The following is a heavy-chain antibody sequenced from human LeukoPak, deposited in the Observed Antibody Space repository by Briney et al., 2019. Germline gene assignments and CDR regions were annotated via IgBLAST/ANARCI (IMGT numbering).Heavy chain of an antibody. Sequence: GGSLRLSCAASGFTFSSYWMSWVRQAPGKGLEWVANIKQDGSEKYYVDSVKGRFTISRDNAKNSLYQQMNSLRAEDTAVYYCARVRYCGGDCYFNDYWGQGTLVTVSS. CDR3: ARVRYCGGDCYFNDY. CDR1: GFTFSSYW. CDR2: IKQDGSEK. V-gene: IGHV3-7*03. D-gene: IGHD2-21*02. J-gene: IGHJ4*02.